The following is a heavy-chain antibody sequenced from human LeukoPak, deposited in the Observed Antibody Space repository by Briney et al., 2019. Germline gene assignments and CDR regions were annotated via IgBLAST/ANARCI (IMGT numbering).Heavy chain of an antibody. J-gene: IGHJ5*02. D-gene: IGHD3-10*01. Sequence: KPSETLSLTCAVSGYSISSGYYWGWIRRPPGKGLEWIGSIYHSGSTYYNPSLKSRVTISVDTSKNQFSLKLSSVTAADTAVYYCARHPMVRGVIIKFDPWGQGTLVTVSS. CDR1: GYSISSGYY. V-gene: IGHV4-38-2*01. CDR3: ARHPMVRGVIIKFDP. CDR2: IYHSGST.